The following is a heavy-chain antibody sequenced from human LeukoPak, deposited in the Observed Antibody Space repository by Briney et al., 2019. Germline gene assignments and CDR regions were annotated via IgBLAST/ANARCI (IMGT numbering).Heavy chain of an antibody. V-gene: IGHV1/OR15-1*01. D-gene: IGHD2-15*01. CDR2: VNPNSGGT. J-gene: IGHJ1*01. CDR1: GYTFTGYY. CDR3: ARQSGRGRYFHH. Sequence: ASVKVPCKASGYTFTGYYLHWVRQAPGQGIGWMGRVNPNSGGTNYAQKFQGRVTMTRDTSISTAYTELSSLRSEDTATYYCARQSGRGRYFHHWGQGTLVTVSS.